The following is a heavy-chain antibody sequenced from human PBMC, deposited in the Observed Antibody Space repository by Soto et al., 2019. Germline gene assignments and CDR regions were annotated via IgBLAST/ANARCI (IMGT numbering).Heavy chain of an antibody. J-gene: IGHJ5*02. Sequence: GGSLRLSCAASGFTFSNAWMGRVRQAPGKGLEWVGRIKSKTDGGTTDYAAPVKGRFTISRDDSKNTLYLQMNSLKTEDTAVYYCTTDPYRSLLAWFDPWGQGTLVTVSS. V-gene: IGHV3-15*01. CDR2: IKSKTDGGTT. CDR1: GFTFSNAW. CDR3: TTDPYRSLLAWFDP. D-gene: IGHD3-16*02.